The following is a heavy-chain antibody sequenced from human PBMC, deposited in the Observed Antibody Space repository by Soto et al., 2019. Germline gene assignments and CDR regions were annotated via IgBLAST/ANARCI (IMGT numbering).Heavy chain of an antibody. Sequence: SETLSLTCAVSGGSISSGGYSWNWIRQPPGKGLEWIGYIYHSGSTYYNPSLKSRVTISVDRSKNQFSLKLSSVTAADTAVYYCARAPRLAAAGLHFDYWGQGTLVTVSS. CDR3: ARAPRLAAAGLHFDY. J-gene: IGHJ4*02. V-gene: IGHV4-30-2*01. D-gene: IGHD6-13*01. CDR2: IYHSGST. CDR1: GGSISSGGYS.